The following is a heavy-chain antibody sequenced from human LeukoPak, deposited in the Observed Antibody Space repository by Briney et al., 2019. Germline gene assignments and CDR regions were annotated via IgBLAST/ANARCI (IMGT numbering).Heavy chain of an antibody. Sequence: GGSLRLSCAASGFIFNSYWMNWVRQAPGKGLEWVSYISSSSSTIYYADSVKGRFTISRDNAKNSLYLQMNSLRAEDTAVYYCARSHCSSTSCYSYYYYMDVWGKGTTVTVSS. CDR3: ARSHCSSTSCYSYYYYMDV. D-gene: IGHD2-2*01. CDR2: ISSSSSTI. CDR1: GFIFNSYW. V-gene: IGHV3-48*01. J-gene: IGHJ6*03.